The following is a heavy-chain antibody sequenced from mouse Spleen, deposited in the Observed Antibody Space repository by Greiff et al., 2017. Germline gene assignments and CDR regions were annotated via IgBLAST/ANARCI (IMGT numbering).Heavy chain of an antibody. J-gene: IGHJ4*01. V-gene: IGHV1-85*01. CDR1: GYTFTSYV. CDR3: DGKIYYGYDGGYYAMDY. CDR2: IYPRDGST. D-gene: IGHD2-2*01. Sequence: VQLQQSGPELVKPGASVKLSCKASGYTFTSYVINWVKQRPGQGLEWIGWIYPRDGSTKYNEKFKGKATLTVDTSSSTAYMELHSLTSEDSAVYFCDGKIYYGYDGGYYAMDYWGQGTSVTVSS.